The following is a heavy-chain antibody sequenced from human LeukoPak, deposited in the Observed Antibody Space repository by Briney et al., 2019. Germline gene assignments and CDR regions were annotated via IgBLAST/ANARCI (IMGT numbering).Heavy chain of an antibody. CDR1: GYSFTGYW. CDR3: ARRFQDGWYDYYGMDV. J-gene: IGHJ6*02. V-gene: IGHV5-51*01. D-gene: IGHD5-24*01. CDR2: IYPGDSDT. Sequence: GESLKTSCKGSGYSFTGYWIGWVRQMPGKGLEWMGIIYPGDSDTRYSPSFQGQVTISADKSISTAYLQWSGLKASDTAMYYCARRFQDGWYDYYGMDVWGQGTTVTVSS.